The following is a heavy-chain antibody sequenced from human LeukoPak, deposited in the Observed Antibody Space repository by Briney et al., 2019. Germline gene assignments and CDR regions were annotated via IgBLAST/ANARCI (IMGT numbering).Heavy chain of an antibody. V-gene: IGHV1-69*05. D-gene: IGHD3-3*01. CDR2: IIPIFGTA. Sequence: SVKVSCKASGGTFSSYAISWVRQAPGQGLEWMGGIIPIFGTANYAQKFQGRVTITTDESTSTAYMELSSLRSEDTAVYYCCIGTSADYDFWSGYSQKVYYYYMDVWGKGTTVTVSS. CDR3: CIGTSADYDFWSGYSQKVYYYYMDV. J-gene: IGHJ6*03. CDR1: GGTFSSYA.